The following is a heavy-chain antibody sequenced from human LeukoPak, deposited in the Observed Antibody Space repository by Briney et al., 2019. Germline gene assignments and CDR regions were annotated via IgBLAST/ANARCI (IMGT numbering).Heavy chain of an antibody. CDR3: AAVPLTYYGDYYYYGMDV. J-gene: IGHJ6*02. CDR1: GVTFSGSA. D-gene: IGHD3-22*01. CDR2: IVVGSGNT. V-gene: IGHV1-58*01. Sequence: GASVKVSCKVSGVTFSGSAVQWVRQARGLEWIGWIVVGSGNTNYAQKFQERVTLTRDMSTSTAYMELSSLRSEDTAVYYCAAVPLTYYGDYYYYGMDVWGQGTTVTVSS.